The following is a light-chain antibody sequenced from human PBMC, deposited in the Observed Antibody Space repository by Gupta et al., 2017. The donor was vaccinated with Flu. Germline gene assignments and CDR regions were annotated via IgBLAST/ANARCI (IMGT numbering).Light chain of an antibody. J-gene: IGKJ1*01. Sequence: DVVMTQAPLYLLVTLGHPASISSRSSQDLVYSDRNTYLHWFQQTPGQSPRRLIYQVSYRDSGVPDRFSGSGSGTDFTLKISRVDAEDGGIYFCMQGAHWPWAFGQGTTVEIK. CDR2: QVS. V-gene: IGKV2-30*01. CDR1: QDLVYSDRNTY. CDR3: MQGAHWPWA.